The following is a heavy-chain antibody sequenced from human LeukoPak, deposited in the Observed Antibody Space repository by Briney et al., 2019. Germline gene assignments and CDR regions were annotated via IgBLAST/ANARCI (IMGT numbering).Heavy chain of an antibody. J-gene: IGHJ6*03. CDR2: IYHSGST. Sequence: PSETLSLTCAVSGYSISSGYYWGWIRQPPGKGLEWIGSIYHSGSTYYNPSLKSRVTMSVDTSRNQFSLRLSFVTAADTAVYYCARQYDSYFYYYLDLWGTGTTVTVSS. CDR3: ARQYDSYFYYYLDL. D-gene: IGHD2-2*01. V-gene: IGHV4-38-2*01. CDR1: GYSISSGYY.